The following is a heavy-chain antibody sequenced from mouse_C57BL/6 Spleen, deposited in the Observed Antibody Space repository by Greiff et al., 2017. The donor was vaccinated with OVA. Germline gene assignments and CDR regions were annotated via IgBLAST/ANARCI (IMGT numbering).Heavy chain of an antibody. CDR2: IRNKANGYTT. CDR1: GFTFTDYY. Sequence: EVQRVESGGGLVQPGGSLSLSCAASGFTFTDYYMSWVRQPPGKALEWLGFIRNKANGYTTEYSASVKGRFTISRDNSQSILYLQMNALRAEDSATYYCARYYYGSSFPYWYFDVWGTGTTVTVSS. J-gene: IGHJ1*03. D-gene: IGHD1-1*01. V-gene: IGHV7-3*01. CDR3: ARYYYGSSFPYWYFDV.